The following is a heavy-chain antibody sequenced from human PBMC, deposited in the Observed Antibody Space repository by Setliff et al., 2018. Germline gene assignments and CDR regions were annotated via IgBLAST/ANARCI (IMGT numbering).Heavy chain of an antibody. CDR3: AQRDYDILTDP. J-gene: IGHJ5*02. V-gene: IGHV3-7*05. D-gene: IGHD3-9*01. CDR1: GLTFSNYW. CDR2: IKQDGSEK. Sequence: GGSLRLSCAASGLTFSNYWMSWVRQAPGKGLEWVANIKQDGSEKYYVDSVKGRFTISRDNAKNSLYLQINSLRAEDTAVYYCAQRDYDILTDPWGQGTLVTVFS.